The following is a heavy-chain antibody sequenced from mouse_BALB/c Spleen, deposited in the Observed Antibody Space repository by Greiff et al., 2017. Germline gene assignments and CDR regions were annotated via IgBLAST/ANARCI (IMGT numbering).Heavy chain of an antibody. CDR2: IWGDGST. J-gene: IGHJ2*01. CDR1: GFSLTGYG. D-gene: IGHD4-1*01. CDR3: ARDMGANWDGGIDY. V-gene: IGHV2-6-7*01. Sequence: VQLVESGPGLVAPSQCLSITCTVSGFSLTGYGVNWVRQPPGKGLEWLGMIWGDGSTDYNSAPKSRLSISKDNTKSQVFLKMNSLQTDDTARYYCARDMGANWDGGIDYWGQGTTLTVSS.